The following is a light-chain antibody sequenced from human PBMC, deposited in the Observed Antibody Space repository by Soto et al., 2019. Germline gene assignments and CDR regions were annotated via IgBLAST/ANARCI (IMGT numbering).Light chain of an antibody. CDR3: CSYAGMGL. J-gene: IGLJ3*02. Sequence: QSALTQPASVSGSPGQSITISCTGTSSDVGSYNLVSWYQQHPGKAPKLMIYEGSKRPSGVSNRFSGSKSGNTASLTISGLQAEDEAEYYCCSYAGMGLFGGGTKLTVL. CDR1: SSDVGSYNL. CDR2: EGS. V-gene: IGLV2-23*01.